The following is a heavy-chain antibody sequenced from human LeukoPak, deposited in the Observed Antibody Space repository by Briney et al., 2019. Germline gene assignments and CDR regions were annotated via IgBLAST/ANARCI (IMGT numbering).Heavy chain of an antibody. CDR3: AREEGGVTDDAFDI. CDR1: GGSISHYY. J-gene: IGHJ3*02. V-gene: IGHV4-59*01. CDR2: IHYSGST. D-gene: IGHD2-21*02. Sequence: PSQTLSLTCTVSGGSISHYYWSWIRQPPGKGLEWIAYIHYSGSTSSNPSLRSRVTISVDTSNNRFSLNLISVTAADTAVYYCAREEGGVTDDAFDIWGQGTMVTVSS.